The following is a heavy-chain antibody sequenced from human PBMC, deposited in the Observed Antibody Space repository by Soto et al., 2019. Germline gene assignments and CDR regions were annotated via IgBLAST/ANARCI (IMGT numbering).Heavy chain of an antibody. V-gene: IGHV4-34*01. CDR2: INHSGST. Sequence: QVQLQQWGAGLLKPSETLSLTCAVYGGSFSGYYWSWIRQPPGKGLEWIGEINHSGSTNYNPSLKSRVTISVDTAKNQFSLKLRSVAAADTAVYYCARAIAAAGLDYWGQGTLVTVSS. CDR1: GGSFSGYY. D-gene: IGHD6-13*01. CDR3: ARAIAAAGLDY. J-gene: IGHJ4*02.